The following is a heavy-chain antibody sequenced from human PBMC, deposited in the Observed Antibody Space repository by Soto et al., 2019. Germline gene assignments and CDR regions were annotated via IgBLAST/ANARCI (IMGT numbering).Heavy chain of an antibody. CDR1: GGSISSYY. CDR2: IYYSGST. J-gene: IGHJ3*02. CDR3: ARDLRVHAFDI. V-gene: IGHV4-59*01. Sequence: PSETLSLTCTVSGGSISSYYRSWIRQPPGKGLEWIGYIYYSGSTNYNPSLKSRVTISVDTSKNQFSLKLSSVTAADTAVYYCARDLRVHAFDIWGQGTMVTVSS.